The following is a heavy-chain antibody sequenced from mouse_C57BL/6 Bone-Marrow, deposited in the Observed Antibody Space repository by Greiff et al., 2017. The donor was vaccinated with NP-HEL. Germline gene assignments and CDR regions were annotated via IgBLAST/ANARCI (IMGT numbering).Heavy chain of an antibody. CDR3: AREGYDGSPMDY. Sequence: VQLQQSGPELVKPGASVKISCKASGYTFTDYYMNWVKQSHGKSLEWIGDINPNNGGTSYNQKFKGKATLTVDKSSSTAYMELRSLTSEDSAVYYCAREGYDGSPMDYWGQGTSVTVSS. V-gene: IGHV1-26*01. J-gene: IGHJ4*01. CDR1: GYTFTDYY. CDR2: INPNNGGT. D-gene: IGHD2-3*01.